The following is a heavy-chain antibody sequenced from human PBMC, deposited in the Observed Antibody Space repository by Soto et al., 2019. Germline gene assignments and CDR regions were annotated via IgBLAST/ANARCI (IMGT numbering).Heavy chain of an antibody. CDR1: GGSISSSRYY. CDR3: ARLNYGSGSFYNPGGAFDI. V-gene: IGHV4-39*01. J-gene: IGHJ3*02. CDR2: IYFSGST. D-gene: IGHD3-10*01. Sequence: QLHLQESGPGLVKPSETLSLTCTVSGGSISSSRYYWGWIRQPPGKGLEWIGSIYFSGSTYYNPSLKSRVTISLDTPKKQFSLSLSSVTAADTAVYYCARLNYGSGSFYNPGGAFDIWGQGTMVTVSS.